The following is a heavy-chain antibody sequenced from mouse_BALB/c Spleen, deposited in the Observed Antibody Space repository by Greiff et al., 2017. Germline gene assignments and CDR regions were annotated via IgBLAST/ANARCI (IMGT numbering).Heavy chain of an antibody. CDR2: INPSTGYT. CDR1: GYTFTSYW. CDR3: ARSEPGFAY. J-gene: IGHJ3*01. Sequence: VQLQQSGAELAKPGASVKMSCKASGYTFTSYWMHWVKQRPGQGLEWIGYINPSTGYTEYNQKFKDKATLTADKSSSTAYMQLSSLTSEDSAVYYCARSEPGFAYWGQGTLVTVSA. V-gene: IGHV1-7*01.